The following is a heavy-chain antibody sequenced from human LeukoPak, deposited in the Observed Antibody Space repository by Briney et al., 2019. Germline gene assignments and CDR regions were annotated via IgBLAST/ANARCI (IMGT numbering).Heavy chain of an antibody. D-gene: IGHD2-21*02. CDR1: GGSISYDY. V-gene: IGHV4-59*08. CDR3: ATLRGASTAVFDS. J-gene: IGHJ4*02. Sequence: RPSETLSLTCTVSGGSISYDYSSWIRQSPGKRLEWIGYIHYSGATNYSPSLKSRVTISVDTSKNQFSLKLSSVTAADTALYYCATLRGASTAVFDSWGQGALVTVSS. CDR2: IHYSGAT.